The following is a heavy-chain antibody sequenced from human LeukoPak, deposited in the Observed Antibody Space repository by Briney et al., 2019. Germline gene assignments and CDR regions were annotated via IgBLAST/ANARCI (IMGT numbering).Heavy chain of an antibody. CDR2: IYHSGST. CDR1: GYSISSGYY. CDR3: ARGRTCSSTSCSYYYYYYMDL. Sequence: PSETLSLTCAVSGYSISSGYYWGWIRQPPGKGLEWIGSIYHSGSTYYNPSLKSRVTISVDTSKNQFSLKLSSVTAADTAVYYCARGRTCSSTSCSYYYYYYMDLWRKETTVTVSS. D-gene: IGHD2-2*01. V-gene: IGHV4-38-2*01. J-gene: IGHJ6*03.